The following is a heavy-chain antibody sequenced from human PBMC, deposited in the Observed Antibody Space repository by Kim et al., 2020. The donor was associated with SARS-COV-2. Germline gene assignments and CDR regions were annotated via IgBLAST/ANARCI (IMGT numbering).Heavy chain of an antibody. CDR1: GGSFSGYY. J-gene: IGHJ6*02. CDR2: INHSGST. D-gene: IGHD3-10*01. Sequence: SETLSLTCAVYGGSFSGYYWSWIRQPPGKGLEWIGEINHSGSTNYNPSLKSRVTISVDTSKNQFSLKLSSVTAADTAVYYCARGPGRGYYGSGSYYTTYYYYGMDVWGQGTTVTVSS. CDR3: ARGPGRGYYGSGSYYTTYYYYGMDV. V-gene: IGHV4-34*01.